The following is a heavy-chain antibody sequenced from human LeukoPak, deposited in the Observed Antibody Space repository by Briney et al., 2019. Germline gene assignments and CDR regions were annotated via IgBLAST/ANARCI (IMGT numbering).Heavy chain of an antibody. CDR3: ARGVEVH. J-gene: IGHJ4*02. V-gene: IGHV4-39*07. CDR1: GGSISSSSYY. Sequence: PSETLSLTCTVSGGSISSSSYYWGWIRQPPGKGPEWIGSIYYSGSTNYNPSLKSRVTISLDTSKNQFSLKLNSVTAADTAVYYCARGVEVHWGQGTLVTVSS. D-gene: IGHD3-10*01. CDR2: IYYSGST.